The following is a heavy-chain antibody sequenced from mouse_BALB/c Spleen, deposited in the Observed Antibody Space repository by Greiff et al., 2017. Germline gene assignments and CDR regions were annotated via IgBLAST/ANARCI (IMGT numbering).Heavy chain of an antibody. V-gene: IGHV5-4*02. CDR1: GFTFSDYY. CDR3: ARGGRYDRYFDV. J-gene: IGHJ1*01. D-gene: IGHD2-14*01. Sequence: EVQLVESGGGLVKPGGSLKLSCAASGFTFSDYYMYWVRQTPEKRLEWVATISDGGSYTYYPDSVKGRFTISRDNAKNNLYLQMSSLKSEDTAMYYCARGGRYDRYFDVWGAGTTVTVSS. CDR2: ISDGGSYT.